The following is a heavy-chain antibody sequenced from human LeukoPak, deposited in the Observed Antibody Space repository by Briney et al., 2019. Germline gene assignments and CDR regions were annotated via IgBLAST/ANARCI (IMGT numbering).Heavy chain of an antibody. V-gene: IGHV1-69*04. CDR3: ARETYSSSTPRKNWFDP. J-gene: IGHJ5*02. CDR2: IIPILGIA. Sequence: SVKVACKASGGTFSSYAISWVRQAPGQGLEWMGRIIPILGIANYAQKFQGRVTITADKSTSTAYMELSSLRSEDTAVYYCARETYSSSTPRKNWFDPWGQGTLVTVSS. D-gene: IGHD6-6*01. CDR1: GGTFSSYA.